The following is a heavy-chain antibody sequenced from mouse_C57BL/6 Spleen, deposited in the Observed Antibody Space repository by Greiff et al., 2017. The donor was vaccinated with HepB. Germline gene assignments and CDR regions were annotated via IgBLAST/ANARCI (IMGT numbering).Heavy chain of an antibody. CDR2: SRNKANDYTT. J-gene: IGHJ4*01. D-gene: IGHD4-1*01. Sequence: EVHLVDSGGGLVQSGRSLRLSCATSGFTFSDFYMEWVRQAPGKGLEWIAASRNKANDYTTEYSASVKGRFIVSRDTSQSILYLQMNALRAEDTAIYYCARDDWENAMDYWGQGTSVTVSS. CDR1: GFTFSDFY. CDR3: ARDDWENAMDY. V-gene: IGHV7-1*01.